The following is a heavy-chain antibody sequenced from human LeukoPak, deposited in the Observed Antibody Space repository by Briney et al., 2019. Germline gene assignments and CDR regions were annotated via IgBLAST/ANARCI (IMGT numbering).Heavy chain of an antibody. V-gene: IGHV3-23*01. Sequence: GGSLRLSCAASGFTFSSYAMSWVRQAPGKGLEWVSAISGSGSSTYYAGSVKGRFTVSRDNSKNTLYLQMSGLRVEDTAVYYCAKGLAQLWFYWGQGTLVTVSS. CDR1: GFTFSSYA. D-gene: IGHD5-18*01. CDR2: ISGSGSST. CDR3: AKGLAQLWFY. J-gene: IGHJ4*02.